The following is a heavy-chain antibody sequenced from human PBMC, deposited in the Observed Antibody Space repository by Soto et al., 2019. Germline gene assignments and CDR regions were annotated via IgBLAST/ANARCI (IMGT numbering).Heavy chain of an antibody. V-gene: IGHV1-18*01. Sequence: GGSVKGSWKGSGGTFSSYTIRGGRQGPGQGVVWVGRVIPILCNTHYAQKLQGRVTMTTATSTSTAYMELRSLRSDDTAVYYCAIYTVYDRTGSTDYWGQGPLVTLSS. CDR1: GGTFSSYT. CDR3: AIYTVYDRTGSTDY. D-gene: IGHD3-22*01. CDR2: VIPILCNT. J-gene: IGHJ4*02.